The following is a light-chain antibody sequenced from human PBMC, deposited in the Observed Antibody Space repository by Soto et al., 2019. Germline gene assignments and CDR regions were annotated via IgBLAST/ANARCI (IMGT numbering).Light chain of an antibody. Sequence: QYALTQPRSVSGSPGQSVTISCTGISNNYVSWYQQHPGKVPKVIVYDVTLRPSGVSDRFSGSRSGNTASLAISGLRAEDEADYYCCSYSGTYTEVVVGGGTKLTVL. CDR2: DVT. V-gene: IGLV2-11*01. J-gene: IGLJ2*01. CDR3: CSYSGTYTEVV. CDR1: SNNY.